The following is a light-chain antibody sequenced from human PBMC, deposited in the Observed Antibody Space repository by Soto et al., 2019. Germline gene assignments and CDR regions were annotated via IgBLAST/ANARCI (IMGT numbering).Light chain of an antibody. J-gene: IGKJ5*01. Sequence: EIVLTQSPVTLSLSPGERATLSCRASQSVRTFLAWYQQKAGQAPRLLIYGASTRATGVPDRFSGSESGTDFTLSISRLEPDDFVVYYCQQYGSSPFTFGQGTRLEIK. CDR3: QQYGSSPFT. CDR2: GAS. V-gene: IGKV3-20*01. CDR1: QSVRTF.